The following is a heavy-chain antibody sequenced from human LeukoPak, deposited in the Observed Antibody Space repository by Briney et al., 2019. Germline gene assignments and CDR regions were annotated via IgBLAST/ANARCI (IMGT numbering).Heavy chain of an antibody. D-gene: IGHD1-14*01. CDR1: GYTFTGYY. CDR2: INSNSGDT. Sequence: ASVKVSCKASGYTFTGYYMHWVRQAPGQGLEWMGWINSNSGDTNYAQKFQGRVTMTRDTSISTAYIDLSRLISDDTAVYYCARNWNHVNVWEIVYWGQGTLVTVSS. J-gene: IGHJ4*02. V-gene: IGHV1-2*02. CDR3: ARNWNHVNVWEIVY.